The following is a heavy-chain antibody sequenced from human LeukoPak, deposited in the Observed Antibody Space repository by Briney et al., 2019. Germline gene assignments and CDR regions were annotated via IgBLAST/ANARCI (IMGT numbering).Heavy chain of an antibody. V-gene: IGHV3-11*05. J-gene: IGHJ6*03. D-gene: IGHD3-10*01. CDR3: ARGAGSGYYFYMDV. Sequence: KGRFTISRDNAKNSLYLQMNSLRAEDTAFYYCARGAGSGYYFYMDVWGKGTTVTVSS.